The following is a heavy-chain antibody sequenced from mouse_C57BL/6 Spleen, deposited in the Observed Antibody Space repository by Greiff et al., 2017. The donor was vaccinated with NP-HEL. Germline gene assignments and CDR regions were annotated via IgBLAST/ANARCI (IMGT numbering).Heavy chain of an antibody. D-gene: IGHD1-1*01. CDR3: ARSTTVPGYYFDY. Sequence: EVQLQQSGPELVKPGASVKISCKTSGYTFTDYYMNWVKQSHGKSLEWIGDINPNNGGTSYNQKFKGKATLTVDKSSSTAYMELRSLTSEDSAVYYCARSTTVPGYYFDYWGQGTTLTVSS. CDR1: GYTFTDYY. V-gene: IGHV1-26*01. CDR2: INPNNGGT. J-gene: IGHJ2*01.